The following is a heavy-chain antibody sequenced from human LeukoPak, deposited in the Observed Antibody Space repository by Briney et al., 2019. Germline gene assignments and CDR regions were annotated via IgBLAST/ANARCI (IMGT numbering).Heavy chain of an antibody. Sequence: ASVKVSCKASGYTFTSYGISWVRQAPGQGLEGMGWISAYNGNTNYAQKLQGRVTMTTDTYTSTAYMELRSLRSDDTAVYYCARGEWFIIGYYFDYWGQGTLVTVSS. D-gene: IGHD2-8*01. CDR2: ISAYNGNT. J-gene: IGHJ4*02. CDR3: ARGEWFIIGYYFDY. V-gene: IGHV1-18*01. CDR1: GYTFTSYG.